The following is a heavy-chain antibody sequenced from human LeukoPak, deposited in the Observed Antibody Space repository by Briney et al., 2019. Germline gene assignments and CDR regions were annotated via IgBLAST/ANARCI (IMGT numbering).Heavy chain of an antibody. Sequence: GGSLRLSCAASGFTFSDHYMSWIRQAPGKGLEWVSYISQTGTTIDYADSVKGRFTLSRDNARNSLYLQMNSLRAEDTAVYYCVRGRGYCSSTSCYGLFDYWGQGTLVTVSS. CDR1: GFTFSDHY. J-gene: IGHJ4*02. D-gene: IGHD2-2*01. V-gene: IGHV3-11*04. CDR3: VRGRGYCSSTSCYGLFDY. CDR2: ISQTGTTI.